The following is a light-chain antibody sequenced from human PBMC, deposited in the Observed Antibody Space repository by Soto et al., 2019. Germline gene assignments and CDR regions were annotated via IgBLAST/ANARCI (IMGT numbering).Light chain of an antibody. CDR3: QQRSNWPLT. CDR2: DAS. J-gene: IGKJ4*01. Sequence: EIMLTQSPDTLSLSPGERATLSCSASQSVSSYLAWYQQKPGQAPRLLIYDASNRATGIPARFSGSGSGTDFTLTISSLEPEDFAVYYCQQRSNWPLTFGGGTKVDIK. CDR1: QSVSSY. V-gene: IGKV3-11*01.